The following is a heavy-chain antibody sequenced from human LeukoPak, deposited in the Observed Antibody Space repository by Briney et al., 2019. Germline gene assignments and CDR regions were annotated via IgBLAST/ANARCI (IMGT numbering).Heavy chain of an antibody. CDR3: ARELRAAVAGIDY. D-gene: IGHD6-19*01. CDR1: GYTFTGYY. J-gene: IGHJ4*02. V-gene: IGHV1-2*02. Sequence: GASVKVSCKASGYTFTGYYMHWVRQAPGQGLEWMGWINPNSGGTNYAQKFQGRVTMTRDTSISTAYMELSRLRSDDTAVYYCARELRAAVAGIDYWGQGTLVTVSP. CDR2: INPNSGGT.